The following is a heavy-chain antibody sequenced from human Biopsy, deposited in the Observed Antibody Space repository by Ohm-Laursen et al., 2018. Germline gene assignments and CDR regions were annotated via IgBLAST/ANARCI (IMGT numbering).Heavy chain of an antibody. V-gene: IGHV4-59*01. D-gene: IGHD3-22*01. Sequence: TLSLTCTVSGDSISTYYWSWIRQPPGKGLQWIGYIYYTGNTDYNPSLQSRVTIWVDTSKNHFSLRLRSMTPADTAMYYCARDRGYYSDRTVPGYFDLWGRSTLVTVSS. CDR1: GDSISTYY. CDR3: ARDRGYYSDRTVPGYFDL. CDR2: IYYTGNT. J-gene: IGHJ2*01.